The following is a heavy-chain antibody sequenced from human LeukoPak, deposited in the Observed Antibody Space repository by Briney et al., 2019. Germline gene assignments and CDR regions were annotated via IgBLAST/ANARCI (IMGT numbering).Heavy chain of an antibody. D-gene: IGHD3-22*01. J-gene: IGHJ3*02. CDR3: ARSTYDSSAPGAFDI. Sequence: SETLSLTCTVSGGSISSGGYYWSWIRQHPGKGLEWIGYIYYSGSTYYNPSLKSRVSISADTSKNQFSLKLSSVTAADTAVYYCARSTYDSSAPGAFDIWGQGTMVTVSS. V-gene: IGHV4-31*03. CDR2: IYYSGST. CDR1: GGSISSGGYY.